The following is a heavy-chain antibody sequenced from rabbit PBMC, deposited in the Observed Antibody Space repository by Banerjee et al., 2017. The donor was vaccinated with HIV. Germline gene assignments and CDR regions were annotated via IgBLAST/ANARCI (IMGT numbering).Heavy chain of an antibody. V-gene: IGHV1S45*01. CDR1: GFSFSSSYY. J-gene: IGHJ4*01. CDR2: IDAGSSGST. Sequence: QEQLKESGGDLVKPGASLTLTCTASGFSFSSSYYMCWVRQAPGKGLEWIACIDAGSSGSTYYASWAKGRFTISKTSSTTVTLQMTSLTAADTATYFCARGLVAGVLDLWGPGTLVTVS. CDR3: ARGLVAGVLDL. D-gene: IGHD3-3*01.